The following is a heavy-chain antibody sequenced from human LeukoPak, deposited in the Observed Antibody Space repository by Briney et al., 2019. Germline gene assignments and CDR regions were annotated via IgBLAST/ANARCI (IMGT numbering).Heavy chain of an antibody. V-gene: IGHV3-23*01. CDR1: GFTFSSYA. CDR2: ISGSGGST. CDR3: AKHSDCGGSTCYKFDY. D-gene: IGHD2-21*01. J-gene: IGHJ4*02. Sequence: GGSLRLSCAASGFTFSSYAMSWVRQAPGKGLEWVSFISGSGGSTNYADSVKGRFTISRDNSKNTVYLQMNTLRAEDTALYYCAKHSDCGGSTCYKFDYWGQGSLVTASS.